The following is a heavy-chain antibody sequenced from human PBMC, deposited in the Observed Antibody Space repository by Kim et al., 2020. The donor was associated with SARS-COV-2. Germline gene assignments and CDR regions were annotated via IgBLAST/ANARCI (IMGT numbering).Heavy chain of an antibody. Sequence: GGSLRLSCAASGFTFSSYEMNWVRQAPGKGLEWVSYISSSGSTIYYADSVKGRFTISRDNAKNSLYLQMNSLRAEDTAVYYCARESEPGYGYVGYDYLGQGTLVTVSS. V-gene: IGHV3-48*03. CDR1: GFTFSSYE. CDR3: ARESEPGYGYVGYDY. CDR2: ISSSGSTI. D-gene: IGHD5-18*01. J-gene: IGHJ4*02.